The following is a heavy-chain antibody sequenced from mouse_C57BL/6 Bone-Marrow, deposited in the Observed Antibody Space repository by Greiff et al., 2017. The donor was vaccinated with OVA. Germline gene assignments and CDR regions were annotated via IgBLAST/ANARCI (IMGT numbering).Heavy chain of an antibody. CDR2: IYPGSGST. D-gene: IGHD3-2*02. CDR3: ARLGGGQHRRRGYYFDY. CDR1: GYTFTSYW. V-gene: IGHV1-55*01. Sequence: QVQLQQPGAELVKPGASVKMSCKASGYTFTSYWLTWVKQRPGQGLEWIGDIYPGSGSTNYNEKFKSKATLTVDTSSSTAYMQLSSLTSEDSAVYYCARLGGGQHRRRGYYFDYWGQGTTLTVSS. J-gene: IGHJ2*01.